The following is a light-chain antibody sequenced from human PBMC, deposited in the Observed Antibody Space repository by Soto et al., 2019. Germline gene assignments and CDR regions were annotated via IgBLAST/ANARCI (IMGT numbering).Light chain of an antibody. Sequence: QSVRTRPASGTRAAGEGRSISCTGTSSDVGSYNLVSWYHQPPGKAPKLMIYEVSKRPSGVSNRFSGSKSGNTASLTISGLQAEDEADYYCCSYAGSSTFRVFGTGTKVTVL. J-gene: IGLJ1*01. CDR1: SSDVGSYNL. CDR3: CSYAGSSTFRV. CDR2: EVS. V-gene: IGLV2-23*02.